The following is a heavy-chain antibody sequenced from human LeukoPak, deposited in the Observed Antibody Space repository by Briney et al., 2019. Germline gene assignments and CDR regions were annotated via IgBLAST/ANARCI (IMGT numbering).Heavy chain of an antibody. CDR3: ARVHSSGSYRYNWFDP. CDR1: GGSISSYY. V-gene: IGHV4-59*01. Sequence: KSSETLSLTCTVSGGSISSYYWSWIRQPPGKGLEWIGYIYYSGSTNYNPSLKSRVTISVDTSKNQFSLKLSSVTAADTAVYYCARVHSSGSYRYNWFDPWGQGTLVTVSS. CDR2: IYYSGST. J-gene: IGHJ5*02. D-gene: IGHD1-26*01.